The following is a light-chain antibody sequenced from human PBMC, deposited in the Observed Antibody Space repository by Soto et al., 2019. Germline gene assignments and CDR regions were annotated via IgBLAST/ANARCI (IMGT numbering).Light chain of an antibody. V-gene: IGKV1-27*01. CDR3: QKYSSVPV. CDR1: QGIRNF. CDR2: AAS. J-gene: IGKJ3*01. Sequence: DIQMTQSPPSLSASVGDRVTITCRASQGIRNFVAWYQQKPGKAPKLLIYAASTLQSEFPSRFSGSGSETDFTLTINSLQPEDVTTYSCQKYSSVPVFGPGTKVEIK.